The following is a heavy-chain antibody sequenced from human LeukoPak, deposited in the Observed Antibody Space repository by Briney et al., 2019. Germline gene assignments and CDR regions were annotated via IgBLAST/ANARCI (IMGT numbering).Heavy chain of an antibody. CDR2: IYTSGTS. CDR1: GGSISPYY. CDR3: ARHEFMVSYAFDI. Sequence: PSETLSLTCAVSGGSISPYYWSWIRQAPGKGLEWIGYIYTSGTSNQNPSLKSRVTISVDTSKNQFSLKLSSVTAADTAVYYCARHEFMVSYAFDIWGQGTMVTVSS. J-gene: IGHJ3*02. D-gene: IGHD2-8*01. V-gene: IGHV4-4*09.